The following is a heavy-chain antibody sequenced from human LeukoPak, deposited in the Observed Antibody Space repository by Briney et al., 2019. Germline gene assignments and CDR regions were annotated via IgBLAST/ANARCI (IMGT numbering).Heavy chain of an antibody. Sequence: GGSLRLSCAASGFTFSGSAMHWVRQASGKGLEWVGRIRSKANSYATAYAALVKGRFTISRDNSKNVLYLRMNSLTAEDTAIYYCAKDRPNFHENSGHYYRRDGDSWGQGTLVTVSS. D-gene: IGHD3-22*01. CDR2: IRSKANSYAT. J-gene: IGHJ5*01. V-gene: IGHV3-73*01. CDR1: GFTFSGSA. CDR3: AKDRPNFHENSGHYYRRDGDS.